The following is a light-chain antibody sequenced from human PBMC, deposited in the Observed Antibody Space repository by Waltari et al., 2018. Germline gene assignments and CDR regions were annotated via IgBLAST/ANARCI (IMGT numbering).Light chain of an antibody. CDR3: QQSYSTPLT. Sequence: DIQMTQSPGSLSASVGDRVTITCRASQRFDIYVNWYQPKPGKAPKRLIYAASSLQSGAPSRFSGSGSGTDFTLTISSLQREDFATYYCQQSYSTPLTFGGGTKVDIK. V-gene: IGKV1-39*01. CDR2: AAS. J-gene: IGKJ4*01. CDR1: QRFDIY.